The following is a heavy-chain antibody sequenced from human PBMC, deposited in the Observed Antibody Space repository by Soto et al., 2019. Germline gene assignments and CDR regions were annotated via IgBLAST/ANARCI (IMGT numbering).Heavy chain of an antibody. CDR3: ARGSGRQLAGIYYYYMYV. Sequence: GWSLRLSCAASGFTFSSYGMHWVRQAPGKGLEWVAVIWYDGSNKYYADSVKGRFTNSRDNSKNTLYLQMNSLRAEDTAVYYCARGSGRQLAGIYYYYMYVWGKGTTVTVSS. J-gene: IGHJ6*03. CDR1: GFTFSSYG. V-gene: IGHV3-33*01. CDR2: IWYDGSNK. D-gene: IGHD3-10*01.